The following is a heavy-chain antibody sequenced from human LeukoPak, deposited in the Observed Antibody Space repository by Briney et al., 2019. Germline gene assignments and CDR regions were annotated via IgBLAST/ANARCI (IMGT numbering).Heavy chain of an antibody. J-gene: IGHJ4*02. V-gene: IGHV1-2*02. D-gene: IGHD1-26*01. CDR1: GYTFTDYY. CDR2: INPDSGGT. CDR3: ARSDSGKYCHGD. Sequence: APVKVSCKTSGYTFTDYYIHWVRQAPGQGLEWMGWINPDSGGTNYAQKFQGRVTVTSDTSIRTVYMDMSSLRSDDTAVYHCARSDSGKYCHGDWGQGTPVTVSS.